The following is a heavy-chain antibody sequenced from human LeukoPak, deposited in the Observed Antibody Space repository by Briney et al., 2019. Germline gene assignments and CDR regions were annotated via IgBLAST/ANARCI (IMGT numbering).Heavy chain of an antibody. Sequence: GGSLRLSCAASGFTFSSYSMNWVRQAPGKGLEWVSYISSSSSTIYYADSVKGRFTISRDNAKNSLYLQMNSLRAEDTAFYYCARSPGYGYFDYWGQGTLVTVSS. CDR1: GFTFSSYS. V-gene: IGHV3-48*04. J-gene: IGHJ4*02. CDR2: ISSSSSTI. D-gene: IGHD4-17*01. CDR3: ARSPGYGYFDY.